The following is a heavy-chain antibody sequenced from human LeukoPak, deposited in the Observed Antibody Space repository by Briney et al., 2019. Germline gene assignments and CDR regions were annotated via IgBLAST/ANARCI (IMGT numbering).Heavy chain of an antibody. CDR1: GFIFSSYA. V-gene: IGHV3-23*01. D-gene: IGHD2-2*01. J-gene: IGHJ4*02. Sequence: GGSLRLSCAASGFIFSSYAMSRVRQAPGKGLEWVSTIGSSGGSTYYADSVKGRFTISRANSKNTLYLQMNTLRAEDTAVYYCAKGYCSSTSCPLGYWGQGTLVTVSS. CDR3: AKGYCSSTSCPLGY. CDR2: IGSSGGST.